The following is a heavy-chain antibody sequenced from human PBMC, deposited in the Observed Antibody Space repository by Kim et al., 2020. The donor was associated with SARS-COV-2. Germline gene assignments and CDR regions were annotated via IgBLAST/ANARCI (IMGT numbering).Heavy chain of an antibody. CDR2: IYDSYGTT. J-gene: IGHJ4*02. V-gene: IGHV3-23*01. CDR3: LTGGWGWIWDY. D-gene: IGHD3-16*01. CDR1: GFTFTGHA. Sequence: GGSLRLSCTTSGFTFTGHALNWVRQAPGQGLASVSSIYDSYGTTYYVDSVKGRFSISRDDSKNTLYLQMRALSADDTAAYYCLTGGWGWIWDYWGQGTLVTVSS.